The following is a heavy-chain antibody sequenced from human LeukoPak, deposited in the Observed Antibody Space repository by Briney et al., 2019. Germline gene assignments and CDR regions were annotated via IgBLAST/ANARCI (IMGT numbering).Heavy chain of an antibody. CDR1: GGSISSYY. V-gene: IGHV4-59*01. J-gene: IGHJ3*02. CDR3: ARVGPQEVGATVPIGAFDI. Sequence: PSETLSLTCTVSGGSISSYYWSWIRQPPGKGLEWIGYIYYSGSTNYNPSLKSRVTISVDTSKNQFSLKLSSVTAADTAVYYCARVGPQEVGATVPIGAFDIWGQGTMVTVSS. D-gene: IGHD1-26*01. CDR2: IYYSGST.